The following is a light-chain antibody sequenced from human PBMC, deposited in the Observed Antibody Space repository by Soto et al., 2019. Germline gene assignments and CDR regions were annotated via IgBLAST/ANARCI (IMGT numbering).Light chain of an antibody. Sequence: QSVLAQPPSVSGAPGQRVTISCTGLGARYDVQWYQQLPGTAPKLLIYDNTNRPSGVPDRFSGSKSGTSASLAITGLQAEDEADYYCQSYDSRLSGGHVVFGGGTKHTVL. CDR2: DNT. V-gene: IGLV1-40*01. CDR3: QSYDSRLSGGHVV. J-gene: IGLJ2*01. CDR1: GARYD.